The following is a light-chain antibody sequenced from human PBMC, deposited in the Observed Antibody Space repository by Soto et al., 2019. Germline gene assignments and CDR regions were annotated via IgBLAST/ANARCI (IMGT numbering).Light chain of an antibody. CDR2: GAS. CDR3: QQNVNLLVT. Sequence: EIVMTQSPATLSVSPGERVTLSCRASQSVKTNLAWYQQRPGQAPRLLVYGASTRAPGIPARFYGSGFGTDFTLTISSLQSEDFAVYYCQQNVNLLVTFGGGTKVE. V-gene: IGKV3-15*01. CDR1: QSVKTN. J-gene: IGKJ4*01.